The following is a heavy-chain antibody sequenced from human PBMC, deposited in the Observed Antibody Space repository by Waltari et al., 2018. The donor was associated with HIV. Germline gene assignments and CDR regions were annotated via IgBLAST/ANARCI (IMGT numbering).Heavy chain of an antibody. D-gene: IGHD3-22*01. Sequence: QVQLQQWGAGLLTPSETLSLTCAVNGGSFSGYYWSWIRQPPGKGLEWIGQINQSGGTNYNPSLTSRVTISVDTSKNQFSLKLSSVTAADTAVYYCARERRNYYDSSGYSFDYWGQGTLVTVSS. J-gene: IGHJ4*02. CDR2: INQSGGT. CDR1: GGSFSGYY. V-gene: IGHV4-34*01. CDR3: ARERRNYYDSSGYSFDY.